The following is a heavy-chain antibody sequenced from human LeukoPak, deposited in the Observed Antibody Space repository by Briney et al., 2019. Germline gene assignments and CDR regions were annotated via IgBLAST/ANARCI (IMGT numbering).Heavy chain of an antibody. J-gene: IGHJ3*02. Sequence: SETLSLTCTVSGGSMSNYYWNWIRQPPGKGLEWIGNIFYSGSTYYSPSLRSRVTISLDTSRNQFSLKLNSVTAADTAVYYCAKSNGYGLVDIWGQGTMVTVSS. CDR1: GGSMSNYY. D-gene: IGHD3-10*01. CDR2: IFYSGST. CDR3: AKSNGYGLVDI. V-gene: IGHV4-59*12.